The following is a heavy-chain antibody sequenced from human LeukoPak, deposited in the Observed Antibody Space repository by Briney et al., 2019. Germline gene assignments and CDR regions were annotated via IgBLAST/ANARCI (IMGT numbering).Heavy chain of an antibody. J-gene: IGHJ4*02. Sequence: ASVKVSCKASGYSFTGYYIHWVRQAPGQGLEWMGWIDFNNGGTNQVQKFQGRVTMTRDTSNTTVYMEMSSLIFDDTAVYYCARYSNSGGDYWGQGTLVTVSS. CDR2: IDFNNGGT. CDR3: ARYSNSGGDY. D-gene: IGHD7-27*01. CDR1: GYSFTGYY. V-gene: IGHV1-2*02.